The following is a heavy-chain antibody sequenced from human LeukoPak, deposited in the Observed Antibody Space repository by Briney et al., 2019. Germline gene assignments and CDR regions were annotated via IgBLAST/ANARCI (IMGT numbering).Heavy chain of an antibody. D-gene: IGHD2-15*01. J-gene: IGHJ1*01. CDR3: ARVGYCSGGSCHITEYFQH. V-gene: IGHV3-7*01. CDR2: IKQDGSEK. Sequence: GGSLRLSCAASGFTFSSYGMHWVRQAPGKGLEWVANIKQDGSEKYYVDSVKGRFTISRDNAKNSLYLQMNSLRAEDTAVYYCARVGYCSGGSCHITEYFQHWGQGTLVTVSS. CDR1: GFTFSSYG.